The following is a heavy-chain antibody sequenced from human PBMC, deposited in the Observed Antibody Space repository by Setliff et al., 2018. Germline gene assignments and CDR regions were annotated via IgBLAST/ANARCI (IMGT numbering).Heavy chain of an antibody. J-gene: IGHJ2*01. CDR2: VFHTGST. V-gene: IGHV4-59*11. D-gene: IGHD4-17*01. CDR3: ARAPPSFPYADYCPRQYFDL. CDR1: SGSIGSHY. Sequence: SETLSLTCSVSSGSIGSHYWNWMRQPPGKGLEWIGHVFHTGSTKYNPSLRSRVTISVDTSENYFSLSLTSVTAADTAVYYCARAPPSFPYADYCPRQYFDLWGRGSLVTVSS.